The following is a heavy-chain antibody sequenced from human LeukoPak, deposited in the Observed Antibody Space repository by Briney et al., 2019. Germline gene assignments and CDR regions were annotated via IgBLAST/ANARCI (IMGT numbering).Heavy chain of an antibody. J-gene: IGHJ4*02. CDR3: AKGRITGTFVDY. CDR2: IRYDGSNK. Sequence: PGRSLRLSCAASGFTFSSYGMHWVRQAPGKGLEWVAFIRYDGSNKYYADSVKGRFTISRDNSKNTLYLQMNSLRAEDTAVYYCAKGRITGTFVDYWGQGTLVTVSS. V-gene: IGHV3-30*02. D-gene: IGHD1-20*01. CDR1: GFTFSSYG.